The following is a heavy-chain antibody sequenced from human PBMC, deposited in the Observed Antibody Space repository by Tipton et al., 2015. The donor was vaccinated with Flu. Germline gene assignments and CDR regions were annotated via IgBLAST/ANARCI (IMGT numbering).Heavy chain of an antibody. CDR1: GFTFSDYY. V-gene: IGHV3-11*01. Sequence: SLRLSCAASGFTFSDYYMSWIRQAPGKGLEWVSYISSSGSTIYYADSVKGRFTISRDNAKNSLYLQMNSLRAEDTAVYYCARDHLPYYDSSLGDALDIWGQGTMVTVSS. CDR2: ISSSGSTI. J-gene: IGHJ3*02. D-gene: IGHD3-22*01. CDR3: ARDHLPYYDSSLGDALDI.